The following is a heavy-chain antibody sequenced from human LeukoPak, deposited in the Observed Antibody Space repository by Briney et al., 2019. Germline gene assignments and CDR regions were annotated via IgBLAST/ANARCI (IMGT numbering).Heavy chain of an antibody. V-gene: IGHV3-21*01. CDR1: GFTFSSYS. CDR3: ARDREYCSSTSCHPKGDY. CDR2: NSSSSSYI. D-gene: IGHD2-2*01. J-gene: IGHJ4*02. Sequence: GGSLRLSCAASGFTFSSYSMNWVRQAPGKGLEWVSSNSSSSSYIYYADSVKGRFTISRDNAKNSLYLQMNSLRAEDTAVYYCARDREYCSSTSCHPKGDYWGQGTLVTVSS.